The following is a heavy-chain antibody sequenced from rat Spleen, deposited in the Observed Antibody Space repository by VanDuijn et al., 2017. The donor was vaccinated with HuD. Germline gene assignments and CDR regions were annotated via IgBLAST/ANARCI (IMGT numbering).Heavy chain of an antibody. CDR2: IIYDGGRT. Sequence: EVQLVESDGGLVQPGRSLKLSCAASGFTFNNYGMHCIRQAPRKGLEWVATIIYDGGRTYYRDSVKGRFTISRDNAKNTLYLQMNSLRSEDTATYYCTRVTTGFAYWGQGTLVTVSS. CDR3: TRVTTGFAY. J-gene: IGHJ3*01. V-gene: IGHV5-29*01. D-gene: IGHD1-10*01. CDR1: GFTFNNYG.